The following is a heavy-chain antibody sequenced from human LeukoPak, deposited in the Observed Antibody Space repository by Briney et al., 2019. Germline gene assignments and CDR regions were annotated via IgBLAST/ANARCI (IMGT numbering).Heavy chain of an antibody. V-gene: IGHV3-74*01. CDR1: GFTFTSYW. Sequence: GGSLRLSCAASGFTFTSYWMHWVRQAPGKGLVWLSRINTDGTITSYADSLEGRFTITRDNAKNTVYLQMNSLRTEDTAVYYCARPGVGFDYWGQGALVTVSS. CDR3: ARPGVGFDY. J-gene: IGHJ4*02. CDR2: INTDGTIT.